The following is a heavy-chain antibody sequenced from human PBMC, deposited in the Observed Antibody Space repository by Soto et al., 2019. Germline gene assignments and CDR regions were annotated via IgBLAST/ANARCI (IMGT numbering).Heavy chain of an antibody. CDR1: GYNLRDYG. CDR2: ISGDNVNR. Sequence: QVQLVQSGVEVKTPGASVKVSCTAHGYNLRDYGVSWLRQAPGRGFEWMGWISGDNVNRRSSERFQDRLTLTTDTSTNTSFLEVRSLRSDDTAVSYCGREGQQLAQEQYFQFNGVDVWGQGTSVTVSS. CDR3: GREGQQLAQEQYFQFNGVDV. D-gene: IGHD6-13*01. V-gene: IGHV1-18*01. J-gene: IGHJ6*02.